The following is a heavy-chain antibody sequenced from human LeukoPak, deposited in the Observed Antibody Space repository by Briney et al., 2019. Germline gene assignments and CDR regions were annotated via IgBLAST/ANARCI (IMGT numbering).Heavy chain of an antibody. CDR3: ARVYRYSYGYDY. D-gene: IGHD5-18*01. J-gene: IGHJ4*02. CDR1: GFTFSSYW. CDR2: IKQDGSEK. V-gene: IGHV3-7*05. Sequence: GGSLRLSCAASGFTFSSYWMNGVRQAPGKGLEWVANIKQDGSEKFCLDSVKGRFTISRDNAKNSLYLQMNSLRAEDTAVYYCARVYRYSYGYDYWGQGTLVTVS.